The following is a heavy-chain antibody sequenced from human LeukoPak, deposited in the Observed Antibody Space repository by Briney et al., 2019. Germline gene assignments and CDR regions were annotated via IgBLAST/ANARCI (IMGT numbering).Heavy chain of an antibody. CDR3: ARGVVAVAGTWYFDY. V-gene: IGHV3-7*01. D-gene: IGHD6-19*01. Sequence: GGSLRLSCAASGFTFSSYWMSWVRQAPGKGLEWVANIKQDGSEKYYVDSVKGRFTISRDNAKNSLYLRMNSLRAEDTAVYYCARGVVAVAGTWYFDYWGQGTLVTVSS. CDR2: IKQDGSEK. J-gene: IGHJ4*02. CDR1: GFTFSSYW.